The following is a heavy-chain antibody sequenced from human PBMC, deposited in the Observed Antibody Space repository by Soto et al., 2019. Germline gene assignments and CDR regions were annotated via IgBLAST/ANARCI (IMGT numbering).Heavy chain of an antibody. CDR1: GGSVSNKTYY. J-gene: IGHJ4*02. V-gene: IGHV4-61*01. Sequence: SEPLSLTCSVSGGSVSNKTYYWSWIRQPPGKRLEWIGYVYYSGTTNYNPSLKSRVTISVVLSKNQFSLRLSSVTTADTALYYCARTTAVPNTLRSRYFFDYWGQGNLVTVSS. CDR2: VYYSGTT. D-gene: IGHD4-17*01. CDR3: ARTTAVPNTLRSRYFFDY.